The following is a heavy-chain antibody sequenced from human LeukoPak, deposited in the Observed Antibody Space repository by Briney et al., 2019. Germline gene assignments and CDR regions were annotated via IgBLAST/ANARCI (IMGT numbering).Heavy chain of an antibody. CDR2: ISWNSGSI. CDR3: AKVRRDSSSWYLDAFDI. J-gene: IGHJ3*02. CDR1: GFTFDDYA. Sequence: PGRSLRLSCAASGFTFDDYAMHWVRQAPGKGLEWVSGISWNSGSIGYADSVKGRFTISRDNAKNSLYLQMNSLRAEDTALYYCAKVRRDSSSWYLDAFDIWGQGTMVTVSS. D-gene: IGHD6-13*01. V-gene: IGHV3-9*01.